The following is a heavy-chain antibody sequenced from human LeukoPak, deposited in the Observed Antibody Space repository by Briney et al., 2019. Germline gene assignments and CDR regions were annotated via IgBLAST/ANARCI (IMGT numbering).Heavy chain of an antibody. CDR3: ATYSSLNRREFQY. CDR2: ISSRSSTI. Sequence: PGGSLRLSCTASGFTFSSYYMNWVRQAPGKGLEWVSYISSRSSTINYADSVKGRFTISRDNAKNSLYLQMNSLRAEDTAVYYCATYSSLNRREFQYWGQGTLLTVSS. J-gene: IGHJ1*01. CDR1: GFTFSSYY. D-gene: IGHD3-22*01. V-gene: IGHV3-48*01.